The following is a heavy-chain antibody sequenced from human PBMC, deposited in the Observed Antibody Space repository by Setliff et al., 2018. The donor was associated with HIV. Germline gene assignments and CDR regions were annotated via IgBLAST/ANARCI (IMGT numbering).Heavy chain of an antibody. V-gene: IGHV4-34*01. CDR1: GGSFSDYY. CDR2: ITHSGRT. Sequence: SETLSLTCAVYGGSFSDYYWTWIRQPPGKGLEWIGEITHSGRTNFRPSLRSRVTISVDTSKNQFSLKLSSVTAADTAVYYCATHVLQFLEWLSHFDYWGQGTLVTAPQ. D-gene: IGHD3-3*01. J-gene: IGHJ4*02. CDR3: ATHVLQFLEWLSHFDY.